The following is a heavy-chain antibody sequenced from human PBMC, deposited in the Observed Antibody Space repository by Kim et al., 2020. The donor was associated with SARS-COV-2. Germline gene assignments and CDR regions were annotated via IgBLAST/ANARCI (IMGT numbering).Heavy chain of an antibody. CDR3: ARRQYSSGWYYFDY. J-gene: IGHJ4*02. V-gene: IGHV3-74*01. Sequence: RFTISGDNAKNTLYLQMNSLRAEDTAVYYCARRQYSSGWYYFDYWGQGTLVTVSS. D-gene: IGHD6-19*01.